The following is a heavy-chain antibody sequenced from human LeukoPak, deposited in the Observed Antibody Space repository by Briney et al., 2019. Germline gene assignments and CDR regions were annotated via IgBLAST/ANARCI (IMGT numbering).Heavy chain of an antibody. Sequence: ASVKVSCKASGYTFTGYYIHWVRQAPGQGLEWMGWINANSGGTRYAQKFQDWVTMTRDTSISTVYMELSRLRSDDTAMYYCARDSSTSFDYWGQGTLVTVSS. CDR2: INANSGGT. V-gene: IGHV1-2*04. CDR1: GYTFTGYY. CDR3: ARDSSTSFDY. D-gene: IGHD2-2*01. J-gene: IGHJ4*02.